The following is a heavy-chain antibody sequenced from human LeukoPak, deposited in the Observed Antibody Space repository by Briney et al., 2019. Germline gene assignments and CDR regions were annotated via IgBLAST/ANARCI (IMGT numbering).Heavy chain of an antibody. CDR3: ARGVDYYDSSGYRHYYFDS. V-gene: IGHV3-66*01. Sequence: GGSLRLSCAASGFTFDIYSMHWVRQAPGKGLEWVSVIYGGGSTYYADSVEGRFTISRDNSKNTLYLQMNSLRAEDTAVYYCARGVDYYDSSGYRHYYFDSWGQGTLVTVSS. J-gene: IGHJ4*02. CDR1: GFTFDIYS. D-gene: IGHD3-22*01. CDR2: IYGGGST.